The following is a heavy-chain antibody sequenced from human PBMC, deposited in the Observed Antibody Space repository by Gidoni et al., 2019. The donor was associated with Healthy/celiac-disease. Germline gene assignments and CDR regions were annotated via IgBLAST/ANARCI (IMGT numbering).Heavy chain of an antibody. CDR3: AKGLVYCSGGSCYHFDY. Sequence: QVQLVESGGGVVQPGRSLRLSCAASGFTFSSYGMHWVRQAPGKGLEWVAVISYDGSNKYYADSVKGRFTISRDNSKNTLYLQMNSLRAEDTAVYYCAKGLVYCSGGSCYHFDYWGQGTLVTVSS. D-gene: IGHD2-15*01. J-gene: IGHJ4*02. CDR1: GFTFSSYG. V-gene: IGHV3-30*18. CDR2: ISYDGSNK.